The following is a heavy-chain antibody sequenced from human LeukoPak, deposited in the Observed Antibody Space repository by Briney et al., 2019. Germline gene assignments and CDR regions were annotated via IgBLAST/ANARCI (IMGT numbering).Heavy chain of an antibody. J-gene: IGHJ4*02. D-gene: IGHD1-26*01. CDR2: ISYDGSNK. Sequence: GGSLRLSCAASGFTFSSYAMHWVRQAPGKGLEWVAVISYDGSNKYYADSVKGRFTISRDNSKNTLYLQMNSLRAEDTAVYYCARIQEEWELLGGAYYFDYWGQGTLVTVSS. CDR1: GFTFSSYA. V-gene: IGHV3-30-3*01. CDR3: ARIQEEWELLGGAYYFDY.